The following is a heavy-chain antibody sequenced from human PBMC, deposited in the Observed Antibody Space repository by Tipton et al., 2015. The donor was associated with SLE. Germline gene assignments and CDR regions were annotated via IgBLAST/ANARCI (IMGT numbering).Heavy chain of an antibody. CDR2: IKPNSGGT. J-gene: IGHJ3*02. CDR3: ARETVNRVAIDI. Sequence: QLVQSGAEVKKPGASVKVSCKASGYTFIGYYIHWVRQAPGQGLEWMGRIKPNSGGTINAQKFEGRLTMTRDTSISTAYMAVIRVRWDDTAVYYCARETVNRVAIDIWGQGTIVTGSS. V-gene: IGHV1-2*02. D-gene: IGHD2-15*01. CDR1: GYTFIGYY.